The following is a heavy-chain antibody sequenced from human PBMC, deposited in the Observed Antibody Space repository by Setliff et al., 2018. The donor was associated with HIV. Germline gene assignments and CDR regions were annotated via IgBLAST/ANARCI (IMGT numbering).Heavy chain of an antibody. J-gene: IGHJ4*02. CDR1: GGSFSDHY. CDR2: INHSGIS. CDR3: ARGGGFWSGQLDY. Sequence: SETLSLTCAVYGGSFSDHYWSWIRQPPGKGLEWIGEINHSGISNFNPSLKSRVSIPIDTPRSQFSLKLSSVTAADTAVSYCARGGGFWSGQLDYWGQGTLVTVSS. V-gene: IGHV4-34*01. D-gene: IGHD3-3*01.